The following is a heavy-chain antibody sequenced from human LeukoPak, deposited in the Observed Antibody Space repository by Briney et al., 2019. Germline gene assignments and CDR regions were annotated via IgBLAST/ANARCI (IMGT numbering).Heavy chain of an antibody. CDR1: GFTVNTYR. CDR3: ATAPMGSGRLPFFDY. V-gene: IGHV3-48*04. CDR2: ISSSGTI. Sequence: GGSLRLSCAASGFTVNTYRMNWVRQAPGKGLEWISYISSSGTIYYADSVKGRFTISRDNAQNSQFLQMSSLRADDTAVYYCATAPMGSGRLPFFDYWGQGTLVTVSS. J-gene: IGHJ4*02. D-gene: IGHD3-10*01.